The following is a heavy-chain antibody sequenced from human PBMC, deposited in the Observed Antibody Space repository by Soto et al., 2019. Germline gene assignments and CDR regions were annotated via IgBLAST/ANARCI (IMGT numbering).Heavy chain of an antibody. V-gene: IGHV3-23*01. CDR3: ARGGGQDAYNPLTLDY. J-gene: IGHJ4*02. Sequence: PGGSLRLSCAASGFTLTTYAMSWVRQAPGKGLEWVSSISGSGGTAYNVDSVKGRFTISRDNSKNTMYLQMNSLRAEDTAVYYCARGGGQDAYNPLTLDYWGQGTLVTVSS. CDR2: ISGSGGTA. D-gene: IGHD1-1*01. CDR1: GFTLTTYA.